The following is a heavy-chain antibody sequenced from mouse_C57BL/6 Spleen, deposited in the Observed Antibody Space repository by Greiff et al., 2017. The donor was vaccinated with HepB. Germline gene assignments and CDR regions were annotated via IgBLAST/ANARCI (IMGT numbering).Heavy chain of an antibody. D-gene: IGHD2-4*01. CDR3: ARSYYDYPFAY. V-gene: IGHV1-69*01. Sequence: VQLQQPGAELVMPGASVKLSCKASGYTFTSYWMHWVKQRPGQGLEWIGEIDPSDSYTNYNQKFKGKSTLTVDKSSSTAYMQLSSLTSEDSAVYYCARSYYDYPFAYWGQGTLVTVSA. CDR2: IDPSDSYT. J-gene: IGHJ3*01. CDR1: GYTFTSYW.